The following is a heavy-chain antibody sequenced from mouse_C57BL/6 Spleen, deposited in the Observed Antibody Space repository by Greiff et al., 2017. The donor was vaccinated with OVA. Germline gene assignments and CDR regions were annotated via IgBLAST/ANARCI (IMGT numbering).Heavy chain of an antibody. CDR2: IYPSDSET. D-gene: IGHD1-1*01. CDR1: GYTFTSYW. CDR3: ARGITTVVARPWYFDV. J-gene: IGHJ1*03. V-gene: IGHV1-61*01. Sequence: VQLQQPGAELVRPGSSVKLSCKASGYTFTSYWMDWVKQRPGQGLEWIGNIYPSDSETHYSQKFKDKATLTVDKSSSTAYMQLSSLTSEDSAVYYCARGITTVVARPWYFDVWGTGTTVTVSS.